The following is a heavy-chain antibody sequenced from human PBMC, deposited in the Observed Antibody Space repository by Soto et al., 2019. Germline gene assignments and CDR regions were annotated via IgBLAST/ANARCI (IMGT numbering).Heavy chain of an antibody. CDR3: ARGYYYDSSGPISFDY. D-gene: IGHD3-22*01. V-gene: IGHV4-30-2*01. Sequence: KAWETLSLTCAVSGGSISSGGYSWSWIRQPPGKGLEWIGYIYHSGSTYYNPSLKSRVTISVDRSKNQFSLKLSSVTAADTAVYYCARGYYYDSSGPISFDYWGQGTLVTVSS. J-gene: IGHJ4*02. CDR2: IYHSGST. CDR1: GGSISSGGYS.